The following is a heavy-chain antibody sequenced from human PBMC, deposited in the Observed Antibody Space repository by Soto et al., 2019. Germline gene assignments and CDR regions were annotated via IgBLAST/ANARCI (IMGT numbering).Heavy chain of an antibody. CDR3: ARKAVPDF. Sequence: GGALRLSCAASGFSFSKYAMHWVRQAPGKGLEWVAVITYDATNEYYADSVKGRFTISRDNSNNTLSLHMSSLRLADTAVYYCARKAVPDFWGQGTLVTVSS. D-gene: IGHD6-19*01. CDR1: GFSFSKYA. V-gene: IGHV3-30-3*01. CDR2: ITYDATNE. J-gene: IGHJ4*02.